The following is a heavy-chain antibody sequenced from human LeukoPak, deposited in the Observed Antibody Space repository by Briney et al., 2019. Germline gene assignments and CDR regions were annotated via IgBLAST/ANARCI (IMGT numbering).Heavy chain of an antibody. CDR1: GFTFSSYW. J-gene: IGHJ6*04. V-gene: IGHV3-74*01. CDR3: AELGITMIGGV. CDR2: ISSDGSST. D-gene: IGHD3-10*02. Sequence: HSGGSLRLSCAASGFTFSSYWMHWVRQAPGKGLVWVSRISSDGSSTNYADSVKGRFTISRDNAKNTLYLQMNSLRAEDTAVYYCAELGITMIGGVWGKGTTVTISS.